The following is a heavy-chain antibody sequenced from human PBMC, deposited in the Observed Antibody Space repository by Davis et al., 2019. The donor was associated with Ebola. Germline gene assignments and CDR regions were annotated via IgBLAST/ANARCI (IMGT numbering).Heavy chain of an antibody. J-gene: IGHJ4*01. CDR3: AHGSGWLSDY. Sequence: TLSLTCTVSGGSISSGDYYWSWIRQPPGQAPEWLALIYWDGAEVYSPSLKSRLTLRKDTSKNQVVLTMTNMNPVDTATYYCAHGSGWLSDYWGHGILVTVSS. CDR1: GGSISSGDYY. D-gene: IGHD5-12*01. CDR2: IYWDGAE. V-gene: IGHV2-5*08.